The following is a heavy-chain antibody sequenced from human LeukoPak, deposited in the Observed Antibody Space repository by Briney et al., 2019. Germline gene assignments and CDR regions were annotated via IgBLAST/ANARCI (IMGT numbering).Heavy chain of an antibody. J-gene: IGHJ4*02. Sequence: ASVNVSCKASGYTFTSYGISWVRQAPGQGLEWMGWINPNSGGTNYAQKFQGRVTMTKDTSISTAYMELSRLRSDDTAVYYCATLAPGVRQYDYWGQGTLVTVSS. V-gene: IGHV1-2*02. CDR3: ATLAPGVRQYDY. D-gene: IGHD3-10*01. CDR2: INPNSGGT. CDR1: GYTFTSYG.